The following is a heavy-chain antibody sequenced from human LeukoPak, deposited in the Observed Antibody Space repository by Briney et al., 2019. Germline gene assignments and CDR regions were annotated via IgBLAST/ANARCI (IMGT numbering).Heavy chain of an antibody. V-gene: IGHV4-39*01. CDR3: ARHHGLERRIYY. Sequence: SETLSLTCTVSGGSLSSSSYYWGWLRQPPGTGLEWIGSIYYSGSTYYNPSLKSRVTISVDTSKSQFSLKLSSVTAADTAVYYCARHHGLERRIYYWGQGTLVTVSS. D-gene: IGHD1-1*01. CDR1: GGSLSSSSYY. CDR2: IYYSGST. J-gene: IGHJ4*02.